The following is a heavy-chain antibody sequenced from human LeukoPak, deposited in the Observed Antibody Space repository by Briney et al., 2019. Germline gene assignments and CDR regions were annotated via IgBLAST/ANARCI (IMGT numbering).Heavy chain of an antibody. V-gene: IGHV1-69*04. J-gene: IGHJ5*02. D-gene: IGHD6-19*01. Sequence: GASVKVSCKASGGTFSSYAISWVRQAPGQGLEWMGRIIPILGIANYAQKFQDRVTITADKSTSTAYMELSSLRSEDTAVYYCAKGRIAGYSSGWYSFDPWGQGILVTVSS. CDR3: AKGRIAGYSSGWYSFDP. CDR1: GGTFSSYA. CDR2: IIPILGIA.